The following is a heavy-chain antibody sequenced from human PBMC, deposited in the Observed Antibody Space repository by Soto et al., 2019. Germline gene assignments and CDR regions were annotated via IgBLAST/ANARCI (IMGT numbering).Heavy chain of an antibody. CDR2: ISYDGSNK. CDR3: AKDPCHWGRYFDWPPFDY. J-gene: IGHJ4*02. CDR1: GFTFSSYG. Sequence: QVQLVESGGGVVQPGRSLRLSCAASGFTFSSYGMHWVRQAPGKGLEWVAVISYDGSNKYYADSVKGRFTISRDNSKNTLYLQMNSLRAEDTAVYYCAKDPCHWGRYFDWPPFDYWGQGTLVTVSS. D-gene: IGHD3-9*01. V-gene: IGHV3-30*18.